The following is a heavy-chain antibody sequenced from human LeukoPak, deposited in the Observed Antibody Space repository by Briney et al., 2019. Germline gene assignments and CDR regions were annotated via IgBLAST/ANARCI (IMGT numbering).Heavy chain of an antibody. V-gene: IGHV3-33*06. CDR2: IYYDGTNK. J-gene: IGHJ4*02. CDR3: AKSTCSDGTCSLYYFDY. D-gene: IGHD2-15*01. Sequence: GRSLRLSCAAPGFTFSNYGIHWVRQAPGKGLEWVAVIYYDGTNKYYADSVKGRFSISRDNSKNTLCLQMDSLRAEDTAVYYCAKSTCSDGTCSLYYFDYWGQGTLVTVSS. CDR1: GFTFSNYG.